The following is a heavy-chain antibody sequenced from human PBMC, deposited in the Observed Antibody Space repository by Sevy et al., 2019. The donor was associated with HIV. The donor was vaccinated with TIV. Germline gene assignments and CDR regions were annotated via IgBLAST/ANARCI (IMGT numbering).Heavy chain of an antibody. J-gene: IGHJ4*02. CDR2: IYHTGRT. D-gene: IGHD4-17*01. CDR1: GGSISSGIYS. V-gene: IGHV4-30-2*01. CDR3: AGDNGDYPYYFDH. Sequence: SETLSLTCAVSGGSISSGIYSWNWIRQPPGKGLEWIGYIYHTGRTYYNPSLKSRVTISVDRSKNQFSLKLSSVTAADTAVYYCAGDNGDYPYYFDHWCQGTLVTVSS.